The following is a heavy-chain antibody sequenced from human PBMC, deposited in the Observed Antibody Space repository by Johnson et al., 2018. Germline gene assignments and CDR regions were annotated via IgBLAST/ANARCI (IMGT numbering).Heavy chain of an antibody. V-gene: IGHV3-38-3*01. J-gene: IGHJ6*03. Sequence: EVQLVESRGVLVQPGGSLRLSCAASGFAVSRKDMRCVRQAPGKGLEWVSCISGGSTYYGDSRKVRLPISRANSKNTLHLHMNSLRAEDTAVYYCAKNYYYYYYMDVWGKGTTVTVSS. CDR2: ISGGST. CDR3: AKNYYYYYYMDV. CDR1: GFAVSRKD.